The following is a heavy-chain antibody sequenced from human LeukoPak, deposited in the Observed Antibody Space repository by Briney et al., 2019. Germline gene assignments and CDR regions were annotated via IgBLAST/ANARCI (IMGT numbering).Heavy chain of an antibody. CDR3: ARVRGYCSSAICYRYYFDY. Sequence: SETLSLTCTVSGYSISSGYYWGWIRQPPGKGLEWIGTIYHSGSTYYNPSLKSRVTISVDTSKNQFSLKLSSVTAADTAVYYCARVRGYCSSAICYRYYFDYWGQGTLVTVSS. V-gene: IGHV4-38-2*02. CDR1: GYSISSGYY. CDR2: IYHSGST. D-gene: IGHD2-2*01. J-gene: IGHJ4*02.